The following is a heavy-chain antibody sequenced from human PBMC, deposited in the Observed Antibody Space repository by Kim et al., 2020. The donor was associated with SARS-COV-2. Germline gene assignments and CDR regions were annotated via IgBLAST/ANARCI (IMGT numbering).Heavy chain of an antibody. Sequence: SETLSLTCTVSGGSISSGDYYWSWIRQPPGKGLEWIGYIYYSGSTYYNPSLKSRVTISVDTSKNQFSLKLSSVTAADTAVYYCARALLEYGDYYFDYWGQGTLVTVSS. CDR2: IYYSGST. CDR3: ARALLEYGDYYFDY. V-gene: IGHV4-30-4*01. CDR1: GGSISSGDYY. J-gene: IGHJ4*02. D-gene: IGHD4-17*01.